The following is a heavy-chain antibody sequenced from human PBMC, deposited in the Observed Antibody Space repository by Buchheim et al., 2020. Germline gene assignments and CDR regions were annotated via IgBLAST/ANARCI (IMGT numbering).Heavy chain of an antibody. CDR3: VKEFGDPQRDQTDH. D-gene: IGHD6-25*01. CDR2: ISNGGHTI. CDR1: GFTFGDFY. J-gene: IGHJ4*02. V-gene: IGHV3-11*01. Sequence: QVQLLKSGGGLVKPGGSLRLSCAASGFTFGDFYMSWVRQAPGKGLEWLAYISNGGHTIYYAASVKGRFAISRDNAKDSLNLQMTSLRAEDTAVYYCVKEFGDPQRDQTDHWGQGTL.